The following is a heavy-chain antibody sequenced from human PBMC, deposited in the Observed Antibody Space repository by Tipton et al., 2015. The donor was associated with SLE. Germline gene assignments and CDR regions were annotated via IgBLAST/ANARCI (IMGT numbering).Heavy chain of an antibody. J-gene: IGHJ4*02. V-gene: IGHV1-2*02. CDR1: GYIFTGYN. D-gene: IGHD3-3*01. Sequence: QLVQSGPEVKKPGASVKVSCKASGYIFTGYNMHWVRQAPGQGLEWMRWINPNSGGTNYAQEFQGRVTMTRDTTISTAYMELSSLRCGGTAVYYCAREPGRRFLEWLPIGYWGQRALVTVSS. CDR2: INPNSGGT. CDR3: AREPGRRFLEWLPIGY.